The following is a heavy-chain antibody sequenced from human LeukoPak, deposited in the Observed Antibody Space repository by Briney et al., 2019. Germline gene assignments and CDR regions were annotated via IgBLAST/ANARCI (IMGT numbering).Heavy chain of an antibody. D-gene: IGHD1-26*01. V-gene: IGHV3-30*04. Sequence: GGSLRLSCAASRFTFSSYAMHWVRQAPGKGLEWVAVVSYDGSNKYYANSVKGRFTISRDKSKNTLHLQMNSLRAEDTAIYYCARDTSFAVGATLDFWGQGTLVTVSS. CDR3: ARDTSFAVGATLDF. CDR1: RFTFSSYA. CDR2: VSYDGSNK. J-gene: IGHJ4*02.